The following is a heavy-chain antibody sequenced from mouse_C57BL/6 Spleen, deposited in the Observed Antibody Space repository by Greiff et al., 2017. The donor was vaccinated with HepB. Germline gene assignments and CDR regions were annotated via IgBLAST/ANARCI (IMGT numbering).Heavy chain of an antibody. J-gene: IGHJ4*01. V-gene: IGHV5-6*01. CDR1: GFTFSSYG. Sequence: VQLQQSGGDLVKPGGSLKLSCAASGFTFSSYGMSWVRQTPDKRLEWVATISSGGSYTYYPDSVKGRFTISRDNAKNTVYLQMSSLKSEDTAMYYCARQGVVATGAMDYWGQGTSVTVSS. D-gene: IGHD1-1*01. CDR3: ARQGVVATGAMDY. CDR2: ISSGGSYT.